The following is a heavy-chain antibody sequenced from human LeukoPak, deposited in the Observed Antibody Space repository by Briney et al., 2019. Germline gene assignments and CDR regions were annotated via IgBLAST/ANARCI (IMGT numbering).Heavy chain of an antibody. J-gene: IGHJ4*02. CDR2: IKQDGSEK. CDR1: GFTFSSYW. D-gene: IGHD3-10*01. Sequence: GGSLRLSCAASGFTFSSYWMSWVRQAPGKGLEWVANIKQDGSEKNYVDSVKGRFTISRDNAKNSLYLQMNSLRAEDTAVYYCARCRSPRYYYGSGSADYWGQGTLVTVSS. CDR3: ARCRSPRYYYGSGSADY. V-gene: IGHV3-7*01.